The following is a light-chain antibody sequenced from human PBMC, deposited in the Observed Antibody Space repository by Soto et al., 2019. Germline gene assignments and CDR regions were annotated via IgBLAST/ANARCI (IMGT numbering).Light chain of an antibody. V-gene: IGKV3-11*01. J-gene: IGKJ5*01. CDR1: QSVSSY. CDR2: DAS. CDR3: QQRNVWPPIT. Sequence: IVVTQSASTLSLSPGERATLSCRASQSVSSYLAWYQQKPGQAPRLLIYDASNRATGIPARFSGSGSGTDFTLTISSLEPEDFAVYYCQQRNVWPPITFGQVTRLEI.